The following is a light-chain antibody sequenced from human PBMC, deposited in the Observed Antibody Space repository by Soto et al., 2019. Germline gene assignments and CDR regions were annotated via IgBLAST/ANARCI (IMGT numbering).Light chain of an antibody. CDR3: QRLNSYPIT. J-gene: IGKJ5*01. CDR2: SAS. Sequence: DIQLTQSPSSLSASVGDRVTITCRVSQGISSYLNWYRQKPGKVPKXLIYSASNLQSGVPSRFSGSGSGTDFILTISSLQPEDCETYDCQRLNSYPITFGQGTRLENK. CDR1: QGISSY. V-gene: IGKV1-9*01.